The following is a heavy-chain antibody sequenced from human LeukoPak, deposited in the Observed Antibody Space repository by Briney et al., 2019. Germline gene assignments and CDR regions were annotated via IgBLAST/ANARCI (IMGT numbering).Heavy chain of an antibody. CDR3: AKATGTFYYFDY. D-gene: IGHD1-1*01. CDR1: GFTYRPYA. V-gene: IGHV3-23*01. J-gene: IGHJ4*02. CDR2: LSGSGAIT. Sequence: GESLRLSCAGSGFTYRPYAMSWVRQAPGKGLEWVSTLSGSGAITYYADSVKGRFTISRDNAKNSLYLQMNSLRAEDTAVYYCAKATGTFYYFDYWGQGTLVTVSS.